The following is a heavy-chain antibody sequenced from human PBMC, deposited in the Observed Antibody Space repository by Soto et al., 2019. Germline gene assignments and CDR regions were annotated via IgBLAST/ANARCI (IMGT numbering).Heavy chain of an antibody. J-gene: IGHJ4*02. V-gene: IGHV3-21*01. CDR2: ISSSSSYI. CDR1: GLTFSSYS. CDR3: GRDHQRLVCYFDY. D-gene: IGHD6-19*01. Sequence: XGSMQLAWAACGLTFSSYSLNWSLQAPGKGLEWVSSISSSSSYIYYADSVKGRFTISRDNAKNSLYLQMSSLRAEDTAVYYCGRDHQRLVCYFDYWGQGTLVTVSS.